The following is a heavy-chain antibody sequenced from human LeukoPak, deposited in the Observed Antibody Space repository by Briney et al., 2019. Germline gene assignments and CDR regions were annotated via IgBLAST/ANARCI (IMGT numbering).Heavy chain of an antibody. CDR2: VYDNDIS. D-gene: IGHD5-12*01. J-gene: IGHJ3*02. Sequence: SETLSLTCSVSGASIRSYFWSWIRQSPGKGLEWIGYVYDNDISNFNPSLESRVTILVDRSKSQFSLKLRSVTAADTAVYYCARGIVLATDDAFDIWGPGTMTVSS. CDR1: GASIRSYF. V-gene: IGHV4-59*01. CDR3: ARGIVLATDDAFDI.